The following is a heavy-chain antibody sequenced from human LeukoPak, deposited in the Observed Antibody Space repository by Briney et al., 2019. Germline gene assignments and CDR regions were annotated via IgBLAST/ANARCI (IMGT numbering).Heavy chain of an antibody. D-gene: IGHD4-17*01. V-gene: IGHV3-74*01. CDR1: GFTLSSYW. CDR2: MNSDGSST. CDR3: AREAFNYGDPYFDY. J-gene: IGHJ4*02. Sequence: GGTPRLSCAASGFTLSSYWMHWVRQAPGKGLVWVSRMNSDGSSTTYADSVKGRFTISRDNAKNTLYLQMNSLRAEDTAVYHCAREAFNYGDPYFDYWDQGTVVTVTS.